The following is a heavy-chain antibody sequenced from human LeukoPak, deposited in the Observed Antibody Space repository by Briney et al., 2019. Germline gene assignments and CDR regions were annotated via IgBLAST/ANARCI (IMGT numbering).Heavy chain of an antibody. V-gene: IGHV4-59*01. Sequence: SETLSLTCTVSGGSISSYYWSWIRQPPGKGLEWIGYIYYSGSTNYNPSLKSRVTISVDTSKNQFSLKLSSVTAADTAVYYCARAPTIFGVVIFSFDYWGQGPLVTVSS. J-gene: IGHJ4*02. D-gene: IGHD3-3*01. CDR2: IYYSGST. CDR1: GGSISSYY. CDR3: ARAPTIFGVVIFSFDY.